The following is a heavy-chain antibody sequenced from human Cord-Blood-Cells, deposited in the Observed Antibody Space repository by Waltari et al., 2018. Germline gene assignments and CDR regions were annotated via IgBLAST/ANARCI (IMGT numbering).Heavy chain of an antibody. CDR3: TTDPVSTMFGVVIPFSDY. CDR2: IKSKIDGGTT. V-gene: IGHV3-15*01. Sequence: EVQLVESGGGLVKPGGSLRLSCAASGFTYSNAWMSLVRQAPGTGLGWVGRIKSKIDGGTTDDVAPVKGIFTISSDDSKNTLYLQMNSLKAEYTAVYYCTTDPVSTMFGVVIPFSDYWGQGTLVTVSS. D-gene: IGHD3-3*01. J-gene: IGHJ4*02. CDR1: GFTYSNAW.